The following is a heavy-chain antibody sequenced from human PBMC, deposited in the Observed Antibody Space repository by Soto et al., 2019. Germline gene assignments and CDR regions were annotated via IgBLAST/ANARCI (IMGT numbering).Heavy chain of an antibody. Sequence: QVQLVQSGAELKKPGSSVKVSCSASGVTFSSYAFTWVRQAPGQGLEWMGNIIPVFRTSNYAQGFQGRLTISADESTNTIYMERSILRYEDTAVYFCSKDGSWDGGGGESWGQGTLVIVSS. V-gene: IGHV1-69*18. CDR2: IIPVFRTS. J-gene: IGHJ4*02. D-gene: IGHD2-21*01. CDR1: GVTFSSYA. CDR3: SKDGSWDGGGGES.